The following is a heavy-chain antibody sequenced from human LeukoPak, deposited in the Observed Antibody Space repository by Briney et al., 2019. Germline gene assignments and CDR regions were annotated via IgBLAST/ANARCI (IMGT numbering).Heavy chain of an antibody. Sequence: GGSLRLSCAASGFTFSNYAMSWVRQAPGKGLERVSGISGSGTSTYYADSVKGRFTISRDNSKNTLYLQMNSLRAEDTAVYYFASRNYYDSSGYYYYYFDYWGQGILVTVSS. CDR2: ISGSGTST. J-gene: IGHJ4*02. CDR1: GFTFSNYA. D-gene: IGHD3-22*01. CDR3: ASRNYYDSSGYYYYYFDY. V-gene: IGHV3-23*01.